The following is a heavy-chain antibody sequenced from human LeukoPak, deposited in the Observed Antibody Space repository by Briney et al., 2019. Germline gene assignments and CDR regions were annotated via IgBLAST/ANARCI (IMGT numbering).Heavy chain of an antibody. V-gene: IGHV4-4*07. Sequence: PSETLSLTCTVSGGSISSYYWSWLRQPAGKGLEWIGRIYTSGSTNYNPSLKSRVTMSVDTSKNQFSLKLSSVTAADTAVYYCARAPYYYDSSGIPYYFDYWGQGTLVTVSS. CDR3: ARAPYYYDSSGIPYYFDY. J-gene: IGHJ4*02. CDR1: GGSISSYY. CDR2: IYTSGST. D-gene: IGHD3-22*01.